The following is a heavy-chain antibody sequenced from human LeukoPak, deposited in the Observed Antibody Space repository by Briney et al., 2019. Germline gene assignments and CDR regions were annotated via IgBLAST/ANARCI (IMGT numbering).Heavy chain of an antibody. J-gene: IGHJ5*02. D-gene: IGHD4-17*01. V-gene: IGHV1-69*04. CDR2: IIPILGIA. Sequence: SVKVSCKASGGTFSSYAISWVRQAPGQGLEWMGRIIPILGIANYAQKFQGRVTITADKSTSTAYMELSSPRSEDTAVYYCARDRATGRKLNWFDPWGQGTLVTVSS. CDR1: GGTFSSYA. CDR3: ARDRATGRKLNWFDP.